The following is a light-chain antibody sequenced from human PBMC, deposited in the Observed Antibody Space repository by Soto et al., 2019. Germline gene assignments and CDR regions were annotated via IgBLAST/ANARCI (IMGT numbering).Light chain of an antibody. CDR1: SSDVGGYNY. CDR2: EVS. Sequence: QSALTQPASVSGSPGQSITISCTGTSSDVGGYNYVSWYQQHPGKAPKHMIYEVSNRPSGVSHRFSGSKSGNTASLTISGLQAEDEADYYCSSYTSSSTRVFGGGTKLTVL. J-gene: IGLJ3*02. V-gene: IGLV2-14*01. CDR3: SSYTSSSTRV.